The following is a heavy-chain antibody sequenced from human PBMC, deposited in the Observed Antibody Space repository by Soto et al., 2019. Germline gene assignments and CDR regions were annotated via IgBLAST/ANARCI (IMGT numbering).Heavy chain of an antibody. Sequence: SETLSLTCSVSGGSMINGGYYWSWIRQLPGKGLEWIGYIYSNGDTYYNPSLKSRLTISVDTSKNQFSLNLTSVTAADTAVYYCARGGGSSSRYYYYALDVWGQGTTVTVSS. CDR3: ARGGGSSSRYYYYALDV. CDR2: IYSNGDT. D-gene: IGHD6-6*01. J-gene: IGHJ6*02. V-gene: IGHV4-31*03. CDR1: GGSMINGGYY.